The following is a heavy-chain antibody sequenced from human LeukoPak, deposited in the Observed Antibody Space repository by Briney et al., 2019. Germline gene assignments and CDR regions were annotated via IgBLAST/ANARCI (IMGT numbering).Heavy chain of an antibody. D-gene: IGHD6-19*01. CDR2: INPNSGGT. J-gene: IGHJ4*02. CDR3: ARWRGYASDWSGPFDD. Sequence: ASVKASCKASGYTFTGYYMHWVRQAPGQGLEWMGWINPNSGGTDYAQKFQGRVTMTRDTSISTAYMELSRLRSDDTAVYYCARWRGYASDWSGPFDDWGQGTLVTVSS. V-gene: IGHV1-2*02. CDR1: GYTFTGYY.